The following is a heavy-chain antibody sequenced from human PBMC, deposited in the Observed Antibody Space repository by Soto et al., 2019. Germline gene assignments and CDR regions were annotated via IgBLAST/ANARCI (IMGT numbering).Heavy chain of an antibody. V-gene: IGHV3-66*01. Sequence: LRLSCTASGFTVSSIYMSWVRQAPGKGLEWVSVIYSGGTTYYADSVKGKFTISRDNSKNTLYLQMNSLRAEDTALYYCARNGDSSDYRGWFDPWGQGTLVTVSS. D-gene: IGHD3-22*01. J-gene: IGHJ5*02. CDR1: GFTVSSIY. CDR2: IYSGGTT. CDR3: ARNGDSSDYRGWFDP.